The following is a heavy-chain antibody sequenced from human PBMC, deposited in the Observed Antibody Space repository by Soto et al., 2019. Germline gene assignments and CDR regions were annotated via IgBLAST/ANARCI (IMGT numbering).Heavy chain of an antibody. CDR1: GFTFDDYA. CDR2: ISWNSGSI. CDR3: AKEAGGFGGVFDY. Sequence: EVQLVESGGGLVQPGRSLRLSCAASGFTFDDYAMHWVRQAPGKGLEWVSGISWNSGSIGYADSVKGRFTISRDNAKNCLYRPMYSLRAEDTAFEYCAKEAGGFGGVFDYWGQGSLVTVSS. J-gene: IGHJ4*02. D-gene: IGHD3-16*01. V-gene: IGHV3-9*01.